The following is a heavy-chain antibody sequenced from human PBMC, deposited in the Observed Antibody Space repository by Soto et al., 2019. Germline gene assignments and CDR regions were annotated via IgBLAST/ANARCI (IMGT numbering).Heavy chain of an antibody. J-gene: IGHJ4*02. Sequence: QVQVVESGGGLVKPGGSLRLSCAASGFTFSDYYMNWIRQAPGMGLEWVSYISSSSDYTKYADSVKGRFTISRDNAKSSLYLQMNSLRAEDTAVYYCARGGVRGTTSRGQVYNWGQGTLVTVSS. V-gene: IGHV3-11*06. CDR3: ARGGVRGTTSRGQVYN. D-gene: IGHD1-7*01. CDR2: ISSSSDYT. CDR1: GFTFSDYY.